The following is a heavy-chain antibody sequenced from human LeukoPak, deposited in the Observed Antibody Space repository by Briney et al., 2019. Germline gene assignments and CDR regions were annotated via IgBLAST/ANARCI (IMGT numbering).Heavy chain of an antibody. CDR1: GFTFSHYY. D-gene: IGHD5-12*01. V-gene: IGHV3-21*06. CDR2: ISGSSGYI. CDR3: AKVVYVVATIWQGYFDY. J-gene: IGHJ4*02. Sequence: PGGSLRLSCAASGFTFSHYYMTWVRQAPGKGLEWVSSISGSSGYIFYEDSVKGRFTISRDNAKNSLYLQMNSLRAEDTAVYYCAKVVYVVATIWQGYFDYWGQGTLVTVSS.